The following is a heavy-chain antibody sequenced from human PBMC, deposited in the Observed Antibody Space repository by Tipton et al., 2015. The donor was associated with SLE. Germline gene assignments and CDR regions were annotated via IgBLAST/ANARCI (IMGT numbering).Heavy chain of an antibody. Sequence: TLSLTCTVSGDSISRGTYYWGWIRQPPGKGLEWIGSIYYSGTTYYNPSLKSRLTISVDTPKNQFSLKLSSVTAADTAVYYCAKHRYWFDPWGQGTLVTVSS. J-gene: IGHJ5*02. V-gene: IGHV4-39*01. CDR3: AKHRYWFDP. CDR2: IYYSGTT. CDR1: GDSISRGTYY.